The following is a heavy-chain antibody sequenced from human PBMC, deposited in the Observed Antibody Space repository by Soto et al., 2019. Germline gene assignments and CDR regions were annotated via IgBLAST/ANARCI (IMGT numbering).Heavy chain of an antibody. J-gene: IGHJ4*02. Sequence: ASVKVSCKASGYTFTTYGVSWVRQAPGQGLEWMGWISPYNGNTTYAQNFQGRVTMTTDTSTSTVHMELRSLKTEDTAVYYCTRDPGQWLQFKSTVFDYWGQGTLVTVSS. CDR2: ISPYNGNT. V-gene: IGHV1-18*01. CDR3: TRDPGQWLQFKSTVFDY. D-gene: IGHD5-12*01. CDR1: GYTFTTYG.